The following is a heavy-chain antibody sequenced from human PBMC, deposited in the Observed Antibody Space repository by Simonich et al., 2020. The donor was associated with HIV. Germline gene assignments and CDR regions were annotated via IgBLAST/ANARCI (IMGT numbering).Heavy chain of an antibody. D-gene: IGHD5-12*01. CDR2: INHSGST. CDR3: ARRGGYAFDY. J-gene: IGHJ4*02. CDR1: GGSFSGYY. V-gene: IGHV4-34*02. Sequence: QVQLQQYGAGLLKPSETLSLTCAVYGGSFSGYYWSWIRQPPGKGLEWIGEINHSGSTDYNSSLKSRVTISVDTSKNKFSLKLSSVTAADTAMYYCARRGGYAFDYWGQGTLVTVSS.